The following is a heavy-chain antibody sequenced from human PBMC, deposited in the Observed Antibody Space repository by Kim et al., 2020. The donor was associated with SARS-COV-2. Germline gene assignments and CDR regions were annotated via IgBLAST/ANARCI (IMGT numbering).Heavy chain of an antibody. V-gene: IGHV3-23*01. Sequence: GGSLRLSCAASGFTFTNYAMDWVRQAPGKGLEWVSAIRETGTKTYYADSVKGRFTISRDNSKNTLFLQMNSLRAEDTAIYFCAREVGSRGWYTVDYLGQG. J-gene: IGHJ4*02. CDR3: AREVGSRGWYTVDY. CDR2: IRETGTKT. D-gene: IGHD6-19*01. CDR1: GFTFTNYA.